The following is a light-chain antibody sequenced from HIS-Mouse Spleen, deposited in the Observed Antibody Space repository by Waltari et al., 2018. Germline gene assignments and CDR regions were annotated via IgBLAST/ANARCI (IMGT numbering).Light chain of an antibody. Sequence: DIVMTQSPDSLAVSLVERATINCKSSQSVLYSSNNKNYLAWYQQKPGPPPKLLIYWASTRESGVPDRFSGSGSGTDFTLTISSLQAEDVAVYYCQQYYSTPYTFGQGTKLEIK. J-gene: IGKJ2*01. CDR2: WAS. CDR1: QSVLYSSNNKNY. V-gene: IGKV4-1*01. CDR3: QQYYSTPYT.